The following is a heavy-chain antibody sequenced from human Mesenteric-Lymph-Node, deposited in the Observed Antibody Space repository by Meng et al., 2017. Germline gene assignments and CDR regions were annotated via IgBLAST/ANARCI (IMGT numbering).Heavy chain of an antibody. D-gene: IGHD3-22*01. CDR3: ARDRVLDYYDPSRKGYFQH. Sequence: QVQLGQSGADVKKPWASVTVSCKASGYTFTTYGITWVRQAPGQGLEWMGWISAYNGNTNYAQNLQGRVTMTTDTSTSTAFMELRSLTSDDTAVYYCARDRVLDYYDPSRKGYFQHWGQGTLVTVSS. CDR1: GYTFTTYG. J-gene: IGHJ1*01. CDR2: ISAYNGNT. V-gene: IGHV1-18*01.